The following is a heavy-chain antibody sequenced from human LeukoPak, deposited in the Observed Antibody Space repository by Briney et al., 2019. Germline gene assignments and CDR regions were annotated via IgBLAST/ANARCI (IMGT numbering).Heavy chain of an antibody. V-gene: IGHV3-30-3*01. D-gene: IGHD5-12*01. CDR2: TSYDGINK. J-gene: IGHJ4*02. CDR3: ARDKGYAVDY. CDR1: GFTFSSYA. Sequence: PGGSLRLSCAASGFTFSSYAMHWVRQAPGKGLEWVAVTSYDGINKYYADSVKGRFTISRDNARNTLYLQMNSMRAEDTAVYYCARDKGYAVDYWGQGTLVTVSS.